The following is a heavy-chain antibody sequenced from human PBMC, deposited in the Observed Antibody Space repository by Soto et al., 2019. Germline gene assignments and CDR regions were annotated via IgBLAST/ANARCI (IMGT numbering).Heavy chain of an antibody. Sequence: QVQLQESGPGLVKASDTLSLTCDVSGGSINIERWWTWVRQPPGKGFEWIAEVHHSGITNYAPSLESRVIISVDKSKNQVSLKVRSVTAADTAVYYGVGRPPGRPLWGQVTLGTVSS. D-gene: IGHD6-6*01. CDR1: GGSINIERW. CDR3: VGRPPGRPL. CDR2: VHHSGIT. V-gene: IGHV4-4*02. J-gene: IGHJ4*02.